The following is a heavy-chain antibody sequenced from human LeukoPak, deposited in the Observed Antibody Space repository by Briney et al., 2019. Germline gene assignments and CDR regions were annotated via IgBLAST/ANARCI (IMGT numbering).Heavy chain of an antibody. CDR2: INAGNGNT. D-gene: IGHD6-19*01. CDR1: GYSFTSNA. Sequence: ASVKVSCKASGYSFTSNAMQWVRQAPGQRLEWMGWINAGNGNTKYSQEFQGRVTITRDTSASTAYMELSSLRSEDMAVYYCARDFGSGWSASDYWGQGTLVTVSS. CDR3: ARDFGSGWSASDY. J-gene: IGHJ4*02. V-gene: IGHV1-3*03.